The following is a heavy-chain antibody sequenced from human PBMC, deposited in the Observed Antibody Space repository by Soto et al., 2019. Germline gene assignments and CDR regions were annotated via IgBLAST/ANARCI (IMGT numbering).Heavy chain of an antibody. CDR2: MYSSGSA. CDR1: GGSISSYY. CDR3: ARGRRGDAYDWRGRDYFYHYMDV. D-gene: IGHD5-12*01. J-gene: IGHJ6*03. V-gene: IGHV4-59*01. Sequence: SETLSLSCSVSGGSISSYYWSWIRQTPGKGLQWIGYMYSSGSANYNPSLKSRVSMSIDTSRNQFSLTVTSVALTDTAMYYCARGRRGDAYDWRGRDYFYHYMDVWGEGTTVTVSS.